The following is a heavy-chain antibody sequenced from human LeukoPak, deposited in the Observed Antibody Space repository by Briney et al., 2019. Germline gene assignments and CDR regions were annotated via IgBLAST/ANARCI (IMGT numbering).Heavy chain of an antibody. Sequence: ASVKVSCRASGYTVTGYYMHWVRQAPGQGLEWMGWINPNSGGTNDAQKFQGRVTMTRDTSISTAYMELSRLRSDDTAVYYCAKERRRGGAFDIWGQGTMVTVSS. CDR1: GYTVTGYY. J-gene: IGHJ3*02. CDR3: AKERRRGGAFDI. V-gene: IGHV1-2*02. D-gene: IGHD1-1*01. CDR2: INPNSGGT.